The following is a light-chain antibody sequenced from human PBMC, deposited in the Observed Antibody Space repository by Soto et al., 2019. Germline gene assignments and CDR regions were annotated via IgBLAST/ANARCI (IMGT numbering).Light chain of an antibody. CDR3: QQYGSSGT. J-gene: IGKJ1*01. CDR2: DAP. Sequence: EIVLTQSPGTLSLSPGERGTLSCRASQRFGSSNLAWYQQKPGQAPRLLIYDAPNRATGIPDRFSGSGSGTDFTLTISRLEPEDFAVYYCQQYGSSGTFGQGTKV. V-gene: IGKV3-20*01. CDR1: QRFGSSN.